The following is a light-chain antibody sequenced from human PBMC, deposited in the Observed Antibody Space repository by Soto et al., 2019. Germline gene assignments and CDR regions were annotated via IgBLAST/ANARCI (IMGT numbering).Light chain of an antibody. CDR2: DAS. CDR1: QSVSSY. Sequence: EIVLTQSPATLSLTPGERATLSCRASQSVSSYLAWYQQKPGQAPRLLIYDASNRATGIPARFSGSGSGTDFTLTISSLEPEDLAVYYCHQYGSSPWTFGQGTKVDNK. J-gene: IGKJ1*01. CDR3: HQYGSSPWT. V-gene: IGKV3-11*01.